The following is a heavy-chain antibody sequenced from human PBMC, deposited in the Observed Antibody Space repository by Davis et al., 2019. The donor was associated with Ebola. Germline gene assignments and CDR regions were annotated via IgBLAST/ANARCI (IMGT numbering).Heavy chain of an antibody. D-gene: IGHD1-26*01. V-gene: IGHV3-30*02. Sequence: GESLKISCAASGFTFSSYGMHWVRQAPGKGLEWVAFIRYDGSNKYYADSVKGRFTISRDNSKNTLYLQMNSLRAEDTAVYYCARDLRRFRWELPADYFDYWGQGTLVTVSS. J-gene: IGHJ4*02. CDR1: GFTFSSYG. CDR3: ARDLRRFRWELPADYFDY. CDR2: IRYDGSNK.